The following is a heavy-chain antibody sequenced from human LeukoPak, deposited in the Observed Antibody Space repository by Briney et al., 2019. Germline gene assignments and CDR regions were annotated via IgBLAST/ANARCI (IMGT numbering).Heavy chain of an antibody. CDR1: DDSISNDY. Sequence: SETLSLTCTVSDDSISNDYWSWIRQPAGKGLEWIGRIYTSGSANYNPSLKSRVTMSVDTSKNQFSLRLNSVTAADTAVYYCARDLYSGSYLNWFDPWGQGTLVTVSS. D-gene: IGHD1-26*01. CDR3: ARDLYSGSYLNWFDP. J-gene: IGHJ5*02. CDR2: IYTSGSA. V-gene: IGHV4-4*07.